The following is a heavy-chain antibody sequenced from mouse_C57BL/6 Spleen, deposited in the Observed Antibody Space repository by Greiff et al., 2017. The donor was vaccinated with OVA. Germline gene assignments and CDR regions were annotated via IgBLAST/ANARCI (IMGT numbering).Heavy chain of an antibody. CDR3: ARGKAGLYSMDY. CDR2: INPSSGYT. CDR1: GYTFTSYT. V-gene: IGHV1-4*01. J-gene: IGHJ4*01. D-gene: IGHD3-2*02. Sequence: QVQLQQSGAELARPGASVKMSCKASGYTFTSYTMHWVKQRPGQGLEWIGYINPSSGYTKYNQKFKDKATLTADKSSSTAYMQLSSLTSEDSAVEYYARGKAGLYSMDYWGQGTSLTVSS.